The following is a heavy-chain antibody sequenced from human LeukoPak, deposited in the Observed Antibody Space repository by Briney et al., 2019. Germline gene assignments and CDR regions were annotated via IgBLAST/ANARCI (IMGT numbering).Heavy chain of an antibody. V-gene: IGHV3-48*04. D-gene: IGHD6-13*01. CDR3: ARVVYSSSWSFPDY. Sequence: GGSLRLSCAGSGFTFSSYSMKWVRQAPGKGLEWVSYITSSSSLIHYADSVEGRFTISRDNAKNSLYLQMSSLRAEDTAVYYCARVVYSSSWSFPDYWGQGTLVTVSS. J-gene: IGHJ4*02. CDR1: GFTFSSYS. CDR2: ITSSSSLI.